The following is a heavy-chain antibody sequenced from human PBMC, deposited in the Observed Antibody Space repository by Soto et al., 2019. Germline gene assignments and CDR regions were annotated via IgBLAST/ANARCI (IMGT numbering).Heavy chain of an antibody. Sequence: ASVKVSCRASGYTFTSYGISWVRQAPGQGLEWMGWISAYNGNTNYAQKVQGRVTMTTDTSTSTAYMELRSLRSDDTAVYYCARDLSNYYDSSGLRAYFQHWGQGTLVTV. V-gene: IGHV1-18*01. CDR1: GYTFTSYG. CDR3: ARDLSNYYDSSGLRAYFQH. D-gene: IGHD3-22*01. CDR2: ISAYNGNT. J-gene: IGHJ1*01.